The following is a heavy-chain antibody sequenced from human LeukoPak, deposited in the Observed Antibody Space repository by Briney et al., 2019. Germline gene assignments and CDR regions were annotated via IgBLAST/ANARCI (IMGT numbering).Heavy chain of an antibody. CDR3: ARGQRLRYYDSSGSHYYYGMDV. J-gene: IGHJ6*02. D-gene: IGHD3-22*01. CDR2: INHSGST. V-gene: IGHV4-4*02. CDR1: GGSISSSNW. Sequence: SETLSLTCAVSGGSISSSNWWSWVRQPPGKGLEWIGEINHSGSTNYNPSLKSRVTISVDTSKNQFSLKLSSVTAADTAVYYCARGQRLRYYDSSGSHYYYGMDVWGQGTTVTVSS.